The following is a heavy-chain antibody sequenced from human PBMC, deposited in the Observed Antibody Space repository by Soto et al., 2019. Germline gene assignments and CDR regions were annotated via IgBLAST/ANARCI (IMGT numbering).Heavy chain of an antibody. CDR2: TYYRSKWYN. Sequence: SWIRQSPSRGLEWLGRTYYRSKWYNDYAVSVKSRITINSDTSKNQFSLHLNSVTPEDTAVYYCARSAVTVTPYYSDYWGQGTLVTVSS. J-gene: IGHJ4*02. D-gene: IGHD2-21*02. V-gene: IGHV6-1*01. CDR3: ARSAVTVTPYYSDY.